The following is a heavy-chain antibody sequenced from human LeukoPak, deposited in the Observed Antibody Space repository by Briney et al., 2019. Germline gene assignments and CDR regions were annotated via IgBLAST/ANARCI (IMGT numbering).Heavy chain of an antibody. Sequence: GGSLRLSCAASGFTFSSYWMSWVRQAPGKGLEWVANIKQDGSEKYYVDSVKGRFTISRDNAKNSLYLQMNSLRAEDTAVYYCAKDKGPVGYRRGFDYWGQGTLVTVSS. CDR2: IKQDGSEK. CDR1: GFTFSSYW. CDR3: AKDKGPVGYRRGFDY. V-gene: IGHV3-7*01. J-gene: IGHJ4*02. D-gene: IGHD6-13*01.